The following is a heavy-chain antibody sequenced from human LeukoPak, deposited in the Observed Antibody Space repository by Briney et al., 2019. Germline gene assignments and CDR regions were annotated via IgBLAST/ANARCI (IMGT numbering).Heavy chain of an antibody. CDR3: AREGVYSSGWTQGAFDY. J-gene: IGHJ4*02. Sequence: GSLRLSCAASGFTFSDYYMSWIRQAPGKGLEWVSYISSSGSTIYYADSVKGRFTISRDNAKNSLYLQMYSLRAEDTAVYYCAREGVYSSGWTQGAFDYWGQGTLVTVSS. CDR2: ISSSGSTI. CDR1: GFTFSDYY. V-gene: IGHV3-11*04. D-gene: IGHD6-25*01.